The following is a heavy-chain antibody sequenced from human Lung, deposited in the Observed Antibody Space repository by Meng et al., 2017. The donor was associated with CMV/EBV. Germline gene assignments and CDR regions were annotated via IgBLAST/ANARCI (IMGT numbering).Heavy chain of an antibody. Sequence: HVRVRGAGPALVKPPEPLSLPWAVSGDSITNHNWGAWVRQPPGKGLEWIGEIPHRGSSAYNPPLKSRVSMSIDKSKNQFSLKLTSVTAADTAVYHCLRRSGGSVWGQGTLVTVSS. CDR3: LRRSGGSV. CDR2: IPHRGSS. V-gene: IGHV4-4*03. J-gene: IGHJ1*01. D-gene: IGHD3-10*01. CDR1: GDSITNHNW.